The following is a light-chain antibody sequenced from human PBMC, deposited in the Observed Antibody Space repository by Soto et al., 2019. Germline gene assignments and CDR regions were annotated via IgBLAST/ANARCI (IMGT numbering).Light chain of an antibody. V-gene: IGKV3-11*01. Sequence: IVLTQSPVTLALSLGERADLSCRASQSVSTSLAWYQHKPGRAPRLFIYDASKRGPGIPARFSGSGSGTDFTLTICSLEPEDIAVYYCQVRDVWPSFGQGTKVEIK. CDR1: QSVSTS. CDR2: DAS. CDR3: QVRDVWPS. J-gene: IGKJ1*01.